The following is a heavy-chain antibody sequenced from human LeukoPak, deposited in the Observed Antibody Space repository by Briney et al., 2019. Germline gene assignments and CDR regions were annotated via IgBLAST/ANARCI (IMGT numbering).Heavy chain of an antibody. CDR1: GGSFSGYY. D-gene: IGHD3-9*01. J-gene: IGHJ6*03. Sequence: SETLSLTCAVYGGSFSGYYWSGVRQRPGKGVEGSGEMNHSGSTNYNPSLTRGDTISVDTCKNKCSLRRRSVSAAETAVYYCARHGLTIYYYMHLWGKGPTLTLSS. V-gene: IGHV4-34*01. CDR3: ARHGLTIYYYMHL. CDR2: MNHSGST.